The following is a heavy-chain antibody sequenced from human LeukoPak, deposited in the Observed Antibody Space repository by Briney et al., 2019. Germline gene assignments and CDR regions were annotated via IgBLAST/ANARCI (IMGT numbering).Heavy chain of an antibody. CDR2: ISSSGSTI. Sequence: GGSLRLSCAASGFTFSSYEMNWVRQAPGKGLEWVSYISSSGSTIYYADSVKGRFTISRDNAKNSLYLQMNSLRAEDTAVYYCAREGNYFHSSGYDYFDYWGQGTLVTVSS. V-gene: IGHV3-48*03. CDR3: AREGNYFHSSGYDYFDY. CDR1: GFTFSSYE. J-gene: IGHJ4*02. D-gene: IGHD3-22*01.